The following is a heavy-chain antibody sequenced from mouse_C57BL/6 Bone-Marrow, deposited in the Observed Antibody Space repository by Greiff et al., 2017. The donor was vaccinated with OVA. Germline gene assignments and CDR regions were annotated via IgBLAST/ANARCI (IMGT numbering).Heavy chain of an antibody. V-gene: IGHV14-4*01. CDR1: GFNIKDDY. J-gene: IGHJ2*01. CDR3: TPITTVVAEVYYFDY. CDR2: IDPENGDT. D-gene: IGHD1-1*01. Sequence: EVQLQQSGAELVRPGASVKLSCTASGFNIKDDYMHWVKQRPEKGLEWIGWIDPENGDTEYASKFQGKATITADTSSNTAYLQLSSLTSEDTAVYYCTPITTVVAEVYYFDYWGQGTTLTVSS.